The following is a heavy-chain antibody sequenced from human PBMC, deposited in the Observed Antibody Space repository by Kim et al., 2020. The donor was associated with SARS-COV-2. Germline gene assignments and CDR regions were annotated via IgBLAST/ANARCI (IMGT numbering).Heavy chain of an antibody. J-gene: IGHJ4*02. CDR3: ARDWFLSSSSSCGSDY. V-gene: IGHV1-69*04. CDR1: GGTFSSYA. CDR2: IIPILGIA. Sequence: SVKVSCKASGGTFSSYAISWVRQAPGQGLEWMGRIIPILGIANYAQKFQGRVTITADKSTSTAYMELSSLRSEDTAVYYCARDWFLSSSSSCGSDYWGQGTLVTVSS. D-gene: IGHD6-6*01.